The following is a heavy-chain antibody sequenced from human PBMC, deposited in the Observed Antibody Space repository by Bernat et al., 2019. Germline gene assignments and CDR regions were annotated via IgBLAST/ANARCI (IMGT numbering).Heavy chain of an antibody. J-gene: IGHJ6*02. CDR3: ARTKYSSRVNV. Sequence: EVQLVESGGGLVQPGGSLRLSCAASGFTVSSNYMSWVRQAPGKGLEWVSVIYSGGSTYYADSVKGRFTISSDNSKNTLYLQMNSLRAADTAEYYCARTKYSSRVNVWGQGTTVTVSS. D-gene: IGHD6-6*01. CDR1: GFTVSSNY. CDR2: IYSGGST. V-gene: IGHV3-66*01.